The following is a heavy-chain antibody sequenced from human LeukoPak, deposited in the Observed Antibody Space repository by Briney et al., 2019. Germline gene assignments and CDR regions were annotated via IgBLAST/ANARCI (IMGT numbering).Heavy chain of an antibody. CDR2: INHSGST. V-gene: IGHV4-34*01. Sequence: PSETLSLTCAVYGGSFSGYYWSWIRQPPGKGLEWIGEINHSGSTNYNPSLKSRVTISVDTSKNQFSLKLSSVTAADTAVYYCARSLSSDFWSGYYLSSNWFDPWGQGTLVTVSS. J-gene: IGHJ5*02. D-gene: IGHD3-3*01. CDR1: GGSFSGYY. CDR3: ARSLSSDFWSGYYLSSNWFDP.